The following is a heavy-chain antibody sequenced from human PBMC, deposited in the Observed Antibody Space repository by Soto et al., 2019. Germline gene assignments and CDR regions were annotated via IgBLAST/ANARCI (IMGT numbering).Heavy chain of an antibody. Sequence: GGSLRLSCAASGFTFSSYEMNWVRQAPGKGLEWVSYISSSGSTIYYADSVKGRFTISRDNAKNSLYLQMNSLRAEDTAVYYCARSPFLHCSSTSCNAEYLQHWGQGTLVTVSS. CDR1: GFTFSSYE. CDR3: ARSPFLHCSSTSCNAEYLQH. J-gene: IGHJ1*01. CDR2: ISSSGSTI. D-gene: IGHD2-2*01. V-gene: IGHV3-48*03.